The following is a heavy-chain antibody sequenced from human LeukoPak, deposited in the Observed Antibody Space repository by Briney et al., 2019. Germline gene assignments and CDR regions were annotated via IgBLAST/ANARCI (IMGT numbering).Heavy chain of an antibody. CDR2: ISYDGSNK. V-gene: IGHV3-30*18. D-gene: IGHD2-2*01. Sequence: PGRSLRLSCAPSRFTFSSYGMDWVREDPGKGLECVAVISYDGSNKYYADSVKGRFTISRDNSKSTLYLQMNSLRAEDTAVYYCAKVFGDYCSSTSCYGNALDYWGQGTLVTASS. CDR3: AKVFGDYCSSTSCYGNALDY. J-gene: IGHJ4*02. CDR1: RFTFSSYG.